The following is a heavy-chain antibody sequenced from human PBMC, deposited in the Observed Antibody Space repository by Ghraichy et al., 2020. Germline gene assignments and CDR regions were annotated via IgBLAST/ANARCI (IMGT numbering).Heavy chain of an antibody. J-gene: IGHJ6*02. D-gene: IGHD4-11*01. CDR3: ARERFGNYDHNYYYYYGMDV. CDR1: GFTVSSNY. V-gene: IGHV3-53*01. CDR2: IYSGGST. Sequence: GGSLRLSCAASGFTVSSNYMSWVRQAPGKGLEWVSVIYSGGSTYYADSVKGRFTISRDNSKNTLYLQMNSLRAEDTAVYYCARERFGNYDHNYYYYYGMDVWGQGTTVTVSS.